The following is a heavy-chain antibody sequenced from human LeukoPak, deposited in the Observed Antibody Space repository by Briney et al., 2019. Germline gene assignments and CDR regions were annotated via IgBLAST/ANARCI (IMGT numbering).Heavy chain of an antibody. J-gene: IGHJ4*02. CDR1: GYTFTNYL. Sequence: ASVKVSCKASGYTFTNYLLHWVRQAPGQGLEWVGRITPSVDTTNYAQKFRDRVTMTRDTATSTVYMELSSLRSEDTAVYHCVREESGGYFDYWGQGTLVTVST. CDR2: ITPSVDTT. D-gene: IGHD2-8*02. V-gene: IGHV1-46*01. CDR3: VREESGGYFDY.